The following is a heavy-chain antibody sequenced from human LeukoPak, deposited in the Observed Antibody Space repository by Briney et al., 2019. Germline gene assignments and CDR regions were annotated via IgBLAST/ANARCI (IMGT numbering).Heavy chain of an antibody. CDR3: ARDSLRSAFDY. CDR2: ISSSSSSYI. D-gene: IGHD3-16*01. Sequence: GGSLRLSCAASGFTFSSYSMNWVRQAPGKGLEWVSSISSSSSSYIYYADSVKGRFTISRDNAKNSLYLQMNSLRAEDTAVYYCARDSLRSAFDYWGQGTLVTVSS. J-gene: IGHJ4*02. V-gene: IGHV3-21*01. CDR1: GFTFSSYS.